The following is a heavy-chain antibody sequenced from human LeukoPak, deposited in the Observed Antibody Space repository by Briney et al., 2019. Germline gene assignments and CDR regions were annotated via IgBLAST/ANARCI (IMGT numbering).Heavy chain of an antibody. J-gene: IGHJ4*02. CDR2: ISAYNGNT. V-gene: IGHV1-18*01. Sequence: ASVKVSCKASGYTFTSYGINWVRQAPGQGLEWMGWISAYNGNTNYAQKLQGRVTMTTDTSTSTAYMELKSLRSDDTAVYYCARDDALMATGSFDYWGQGTLVTVSS. CDR3: ARDDALMATGSFDY. CDR1: GYTFTSYG. D-gene: IGHD5-12*01.